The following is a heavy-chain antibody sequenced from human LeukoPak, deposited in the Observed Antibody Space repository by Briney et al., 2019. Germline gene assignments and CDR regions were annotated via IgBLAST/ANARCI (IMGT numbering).Heavy chain of an antibody. V-gene: IGHV1-69*13. CDR2: IMPIFGTA. CDR3: ARLELLLGSDL. D-gene: IGHD3-10*01. CDR1: GGTFSSYA. J-gene: IGHJ5*02. Sequence: ASVKASCKASGGTFSSYAISWVPQAPGQGLEWMGGIMPIFGTAIYAQKFQGRVTITADESTSTAYMELSSLRSEDTAVYYCARLELLLGSDLWGQGTLVTVSS.